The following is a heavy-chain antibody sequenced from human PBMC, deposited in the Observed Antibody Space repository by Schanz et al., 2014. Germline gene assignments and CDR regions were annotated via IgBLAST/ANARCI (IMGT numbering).Heavy chain of an antibody. Sequence: VQLVEPGGGLVKPGGSLRLSCAASGFNFSDYAMCWVRQAPGKGLKWVSAISGSGGNTYYADSVKGPFTISRDNAKSTLYVQMDSLRAEDAAVYFCSKKGPSYEPFDSWGQGTLVTVSS. V-gene: IGHV3-23*04. CDR3: SKKGPSYEPFDS. CDR1: GFNFSDYA. CDR2: ISGSGGNT. D-gene: IGHD5-12*01. J-gene: IGHJ4*02.